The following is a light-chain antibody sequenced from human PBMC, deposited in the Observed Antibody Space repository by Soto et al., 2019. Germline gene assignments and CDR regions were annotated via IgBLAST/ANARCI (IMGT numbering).Light chain of an antibody. Sequence: EIVLTQSPGTLSLSPGEGATLSCRASQSVSSTYIAWYQHKPGQAPRPLIYGASNRATGIPDRFSGSGSGTGFTLTISRLEPEDFAVYYCQEYGSSRTFGQGTKV. CDR2: GAS. CDR1: QSVSSTY. CDR3: QEYGSSRT. V-gene: IGKV3-20*01. J-gene: IGKJ1*01.